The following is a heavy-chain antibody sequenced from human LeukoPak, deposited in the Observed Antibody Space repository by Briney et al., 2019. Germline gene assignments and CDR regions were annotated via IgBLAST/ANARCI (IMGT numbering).Heavy chain of an antibody. D-gene: IGHD6-6*01. CDR1: GYTLTGYY. CDR3: ARGFEYSSSSPI. CDR2: INPNSGGT. V-gene: IGHV1-2*02. Sequence: ASVKASCKASGYTLTGYYMHWVRQAPGQGLEWMGWINPNSGGTNYAQKFQGRVTITRDTSISTAYMELSRLRSDDTAVYYCARGFEYSSSSPIWGQGTMVTVSS. J-gene: IGHJ3*02.